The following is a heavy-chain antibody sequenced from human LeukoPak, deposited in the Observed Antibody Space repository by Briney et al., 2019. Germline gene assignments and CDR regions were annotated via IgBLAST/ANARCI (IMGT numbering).Heavy chain of an antibody. J-gene: IGHJ5*02. CDR2: ISSSGRSI. Sequence: GGSLRLSCAASGFTFSSYWMHWVRQAPGKGLEWVSYISSSGRSINYADSVRGRFTISRDNGKNSLYLQMNSLRAEDTAVYYCARVRYCSGGSCYGNWYDPWGQGTLVTVSS. D-gene: IGHD2-15*01. CDR3: ARVRYCSGGSCYGNWYDP. V-gene: IGHV3-48*04. CDR1: GFTFSSYW.